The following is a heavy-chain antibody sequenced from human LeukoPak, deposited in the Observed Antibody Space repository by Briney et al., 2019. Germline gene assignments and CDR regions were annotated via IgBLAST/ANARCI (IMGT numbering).Heavy chain of an antibody. CDR2: IIPILGIA. V-gene: IGHV1-69*04. Sequence: SVTVSCKASGGAFSSYAISWVRQAPGQGLEWMGRIIPILGIANYAQKFQGRVTITADKSTSTAYMELSSLRSEDTAVYYCASLPSSWTSYAFDIWGQGTMVTVSS. D-gene: IGHD3/OR15-3a*01. J-gene: IGHJ3*02. CDR3: ASLPSSWTSYAFDI. CDR1: GGAFSSYA.